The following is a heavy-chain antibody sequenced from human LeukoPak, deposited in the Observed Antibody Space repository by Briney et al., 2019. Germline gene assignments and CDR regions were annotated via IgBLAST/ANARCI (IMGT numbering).Heavy chain of an antibody. CDR2: ISYDGSNK. CDR3: AKDVTPYLFDY. J-gene: IGHJ4*02. V-gene: IGHV3-30*18. Sequence: GGSLRLSCAASGFTFSNYGMHWVRQAPGKGLEWVAVISYDGSNKYYADSVKGRFTISRDNSKNTLYLQMNSLRAEDTAVYYCAKDVTPYLFDYWGQGTLVTVSS. CDR1: GFTFSNYG. D-gene: IGHD1-14*01.